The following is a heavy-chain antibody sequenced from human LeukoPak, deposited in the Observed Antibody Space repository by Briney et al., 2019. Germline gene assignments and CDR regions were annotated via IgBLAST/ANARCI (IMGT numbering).Heavy chain of an antibody. Sequence: SETLSLTCAVYGGSFSGYYWSWIRQPPGKGLEWIGEINHSGSTNYNPSLKSRVTISVDTSKNQFSLKLSSVTAADTAVYYCARECDGDSSSSHRFDPWGQGTLVTVSS. CDR2: INHSGST. V-gene: IGHV4-34*01. CDR1: GGSFSGYY. J-gene: IGHJ5*02. CDR3: ARECDGDSSSSHRFDP. D-gene: IGHD6-6*01.